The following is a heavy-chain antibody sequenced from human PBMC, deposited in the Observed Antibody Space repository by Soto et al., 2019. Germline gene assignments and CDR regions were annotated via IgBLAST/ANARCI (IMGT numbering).Heavy chain of an antibody. Sequence: SETLSLTCTVSGGSISSYYWSWIRQPPGKGLEWIGYMYNTGSTVYNPSFKSRVTISVDTSKNQFSLKLNSVTAADTAVYYCARDPYYYGSGSPRGYYYGMDVWGQGTTVTVSS. D-gene: IGHD3-10*01. V-gene: IGHV4-59*01. J-gene: IGHJ6*02. CDR1: GGSISSYY. CDR2: MYNTGST. CDR3: ARDPYYYGSGSPRGYYYGMDV.